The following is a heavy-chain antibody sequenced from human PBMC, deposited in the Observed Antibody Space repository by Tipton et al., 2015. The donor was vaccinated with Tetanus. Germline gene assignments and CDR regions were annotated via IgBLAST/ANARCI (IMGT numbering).Heavy chain of an antibody. CDR1: GFSFSGSA. CDR2: IRTKTNDYAT. D-gene: IGHD1-1*01. Sequence: SLRLSCEASGFSFSGSAIFWVRQASGKGLEWIGRIRTKTNDYATAYAASVKGRFTISKEYSKNTAYLQMNKLKFEATAVCFCTKTTWNAGDYWGRGSQGTFSS. V-gene: IGHV3-73*01. J-gene: IGHJ4*02. CDR3: TKTTWNAGDY.